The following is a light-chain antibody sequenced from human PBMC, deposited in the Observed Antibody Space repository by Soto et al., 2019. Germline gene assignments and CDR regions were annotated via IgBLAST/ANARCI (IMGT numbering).Light chain of an antibody. CDR1: QSVLYSSNNKNY. J-gene: IGKJ1*01. CDR3: QRYYSAPQT. V-gene: IGKV4-1*01. Sequence: DIVMTQSPDSLAVSLGERATINCKSSQSVLYSSNNKNYLAWYQQKPGQPPKLLIYWASTRESGVPDRFSGSGSGTDFTLTISRLQAEDVAVYYCQRYYSAPQTFGQGTKVEIK. CDR2: WAS.